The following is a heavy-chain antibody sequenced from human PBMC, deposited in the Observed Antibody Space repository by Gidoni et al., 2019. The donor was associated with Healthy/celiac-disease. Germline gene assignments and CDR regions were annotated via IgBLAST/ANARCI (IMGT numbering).Heavy chain of an antibody. CDR2: ISYDGSNK. J-gene: IGHJ6*02. CDR1: GFTFSSYG. D-gene: IGHD2-2*01. Sequence: QVQLVESGGGVVQPGRSLRLSCAASGFTFSSYGMHWVRQAPGKGLEWVAVISYDGSNKYYADAVKGRFTISRDNSKNTLYLQMNSLRAEDTAVYYCAKDRVVVVVPHYYYYGMDVWGQGTTVTVSS. CDR3: AKDRVVVVVPHYYYYGMDV. V-gene: IGHV3-30*18.